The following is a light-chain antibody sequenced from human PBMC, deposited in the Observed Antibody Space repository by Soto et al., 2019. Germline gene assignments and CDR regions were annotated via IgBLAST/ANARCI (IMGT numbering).Light chain of an antibody. Sequence: DIQVIQSPSSLSASVGDIVTITCRASLRISTYLNWYQHKPGKAPKLLIYGASRLQSGVPSRFSGSGSGTDFTLTISSLHPEDSATYYCQQSHSTPLTFGGGTNLEI. CDR3: QQSHSTPLT. J-gene: IGKJ4*01. V-gene: IGKV1-39*01. CDR1: LRISTY. CDR2: GAS.